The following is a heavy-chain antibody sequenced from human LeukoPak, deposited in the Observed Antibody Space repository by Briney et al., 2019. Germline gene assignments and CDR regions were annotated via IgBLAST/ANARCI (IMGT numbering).Heavy chain of an antibody. J-gene: IGHJ4*02. Sequence: TGGSLRLSCAASGFTLSTYGRNWVRQAPGKGLEWVSVIFGSGETTYYADSVKGRFIISRDNSKNTLYLQMHSLRAEDTAIYYCAKDQRPDSGYDIDYWGQGTLVTVSS. D-gene: IGHD5-12*01. CDR3: AKDQRPDSGYDIDY. V-gene: IGHV3-23*01. CDR2: IFGSGETT. CDR1: GFTLSTYG.